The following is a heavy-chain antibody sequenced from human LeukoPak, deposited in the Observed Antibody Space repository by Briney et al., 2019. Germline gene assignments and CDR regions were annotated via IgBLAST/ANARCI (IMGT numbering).Heavy chain of an antibody. CDR1: GSTFSSYA. Sequence: GGSLRLSCAASGSTFSSYAMHWVRQAPGKGLEWVAVISYDGSNKYYADSVKGRFTISRDNSKNTLYLQMNSLRAEDTAVYYCARDSYSSSWYSFDYWGQGTLVTVSS. D-gene: IGHD6-13*01. CDR3: ARDSYSSSWYSFDY. CDR2: ISYDGSNK. J-gene: IGHJ4*02. V-gene: IGHV3-30-3*01.